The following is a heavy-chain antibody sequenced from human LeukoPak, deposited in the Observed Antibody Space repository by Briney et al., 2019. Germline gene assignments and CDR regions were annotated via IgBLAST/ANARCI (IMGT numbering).Heavy chain of an antibody. D-gene: IGHD3-22*01. CDR3: AASITYYYDSSGYYSPFDY. CDR1: GGSISSGGYY. Sequence: SETLSLTCTVSGGSISSGGYYWSWIRQDPGKGLEWIGYIYYSGSTHYNPSLKSRVTISGDMSKNQFSLKLSSVTAADTAVYYCAASITYYYDSSGYYSPFDYWGQGTLVTVSS. CDR2: IYYSGST. J-gene: IGHJ4*02. V-gene: IGHV4-31*03.